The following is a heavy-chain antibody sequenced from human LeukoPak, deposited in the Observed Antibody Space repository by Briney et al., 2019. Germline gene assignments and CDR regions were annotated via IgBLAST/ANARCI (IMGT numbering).Heavy chain of an antibody. J-gene: IGHJ4*02. CDR3: ARVRRGYYDSSGYYDY. CDR2: IIPILGIA. CDR1: GGTFSSYA. D-gene: IGHD3-22*01. Sequence: SVKVSCKASGGTFSSYAISWVRQAPGQGLEWMGRIIPILGIANYAQKFQGRVTITADKSTSTAYMELSSLRSEDTAVYYCARVRRGYYDSSGYYDYWGQGTLVTVSS. V-gene: IGHV1-69*04.